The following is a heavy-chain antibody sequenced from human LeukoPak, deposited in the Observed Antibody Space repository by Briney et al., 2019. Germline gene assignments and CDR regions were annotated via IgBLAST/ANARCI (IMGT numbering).Heavy chain of an antibody. CDR2: IWYDGSNK. J-gene: IGHJ4*02. CDR1: GFTFSSYG. D-gene: IGHD6-19*01. CDR3: ARVGRQGIAVAGPDY. V-gene: IGHV3-33*01. Sequence: GRSLRLSRAASGFTFSSYGMHWVRQAPGKGLEWVAVIWYDGSNKYYADSVKGRFTISRDNSKNTLYLQMNSLRAEDTAVYYCARVGRQGIAVAGPDYWGQGTLVTVSS.